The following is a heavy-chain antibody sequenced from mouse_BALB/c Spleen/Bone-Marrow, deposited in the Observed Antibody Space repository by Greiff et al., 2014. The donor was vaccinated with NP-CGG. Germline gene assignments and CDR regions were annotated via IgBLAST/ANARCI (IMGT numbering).Heavy chain of an antibody. D-gene: IGHD1-1*01. V-gene: IGHV1-5*01. CDR1: GYSFTSYW. J-gene: IGHJ4*01. Sequence: EVQLQQSGTVLARPGASVKMSCEASGYSFTSYWMHWVKQRPGQGLEWIGGIYPGNSDTSYNQKFKGKAKLTAVTSASTAYMELSSLTNEDSAVYYCIRDYGYVMDYWGQGTSVTVSS. CDR3: IRDYGYVMDY. CDR2: IYPGNSDT.